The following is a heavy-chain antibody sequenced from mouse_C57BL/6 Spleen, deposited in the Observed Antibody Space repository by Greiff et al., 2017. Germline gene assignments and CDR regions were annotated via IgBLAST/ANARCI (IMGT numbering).Heavy chain of an antibody. CDR2: ISDGGSYT. D-gene: IGHD2-5*01. CDR1: GFTFSSYA. Sequence: EVQLVESGGGLVKPGGSLKLSCAASGFTFSSYAMSWVRQTPEKRLEWVATISDGGSYTYYPDNVKGRFTISRDNAKNNLYLQMSHLKSEDTAMYYCARAAAYCSNSGYFDVWGTGTTVTVSS. V-gene: IGHV5-4*01. J-gene: IGHJ1*03. CDR3: ARAAAYCSNSGYFDV.